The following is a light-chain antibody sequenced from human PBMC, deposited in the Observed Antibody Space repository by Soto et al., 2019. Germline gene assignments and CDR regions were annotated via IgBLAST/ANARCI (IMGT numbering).Light chain of an antibody. CDR1: LSISRW. V-gene: IGKV1-5*03. CDR3: QQYNTYSPMNP. CDR2: KAS. J-gene: IGKJ1*01. Sequence: IQMGQSASTVSATVGDRVTITCRASLSISRWLPWYQQKPGKAPKLLIYKASSLESWVPSRFSGRGYGTEFTLTISSLQPDDCATYYCQQYNTYSPMNPSGQGTKVDI.